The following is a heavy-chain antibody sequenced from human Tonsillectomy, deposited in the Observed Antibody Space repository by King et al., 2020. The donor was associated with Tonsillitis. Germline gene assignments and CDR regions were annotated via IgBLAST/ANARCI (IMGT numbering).Heavy chain of an antibody. CDR1: GFSLTTSGVG. J-gene: IGHJ3*02. D-gene: IGHD1-26*01. V-gene: IGHV2-5*01. CDR3: AQRSGTYDDDAFAI. CDR2: IYCNDDK. Sequence: QLTLKEAGPTLVKPTQTLTLTCTFSGFSLTTSGVGVGWIRLPPGKALEWLALIYCNDDKRYIPSLKSRLTITEDTSKNQVVLTMTNMDPVDPATYYCAQRSGTYDDDAFAIWGQGTMVTVSS.